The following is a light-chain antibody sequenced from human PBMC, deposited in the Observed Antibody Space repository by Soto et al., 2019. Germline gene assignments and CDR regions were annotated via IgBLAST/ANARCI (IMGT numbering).Light chain of an antibody. J-gene: IGKJ2*01. CDR2: DSS. Sequence: EIVLTQSPATLSLSPGERATLSCRASQSLCSSLAWYQQKPGQAPRLLIYDSSTRATGIPVRFSGSGSGTDFTLTISSLEPEDSAVYYCQQGGIGQHTFRQGTKLDIK. V-gene: IGKV3-11*01. CDR1: QSLCSS. CDR3: QQGGIGQHT.